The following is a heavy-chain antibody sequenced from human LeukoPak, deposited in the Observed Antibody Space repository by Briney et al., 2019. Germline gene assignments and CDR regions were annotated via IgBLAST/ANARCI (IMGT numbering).Heavy chain of an antibody. V-gene: IGHV3-30*03. Sequence: GRSLRLSCAASGFAFSNYDMHWVRQAPGKGLEWVAVISYEGNNKYYADSVKGRFTISRDNSKNTLYVQMNSLRAEDTAVYYCASHYGDYSFFDYWGQGTLVTVSS. CDR1: GFAFSNYD. CDR2: ISYEGNNK. D-gene: IGHD4-17*01. J-gene: IGHJ4*02. CDR3: ASHYGDYSFFDY.